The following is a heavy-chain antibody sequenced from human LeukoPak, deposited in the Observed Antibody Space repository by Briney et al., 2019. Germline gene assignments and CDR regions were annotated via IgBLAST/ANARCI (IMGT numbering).Heavy chain of an antibody. CDR1: GFTVSSNY. Sequence: TGGSLRLSCAASGFTVSSNYMSWVRQAPGKGLEWVSVIYSGGSTYYADSVKGRFTISRDNSKNTLYLQMNSLRAEDTAVYYCASQGGIAAAGRGVYWGQGTLVTVSS. J-gene: IGHJ4*02. CDR3: ASQGGIAAAGRGVY. CDR2: IYSGGST. V-gene: IGHV3-53*05. D-gene: IGHD6-13*01.